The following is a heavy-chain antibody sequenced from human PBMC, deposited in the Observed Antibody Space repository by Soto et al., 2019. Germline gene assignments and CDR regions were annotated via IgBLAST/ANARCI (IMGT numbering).Heavy chain of an antibody. Sequence: SQTLSLTCAISGDSVSSNSAAWNWIRQSPSRGLEWLGRTYYRSKWYNDYAVSVKSRITINADTSKNQFSLQVNSVTPEDTATYYCAKARCSGNSCYVPDYWGHGSLVTVSS. V-gene: IGHV6-1*01. CDR3: AKARCSGNSCYVPDY. CDR1: GDSVSSNSAA. CDR2: TYYRSKWYN. D-gene: IGHD2-15*01. J-gene: IGHJ4*01.